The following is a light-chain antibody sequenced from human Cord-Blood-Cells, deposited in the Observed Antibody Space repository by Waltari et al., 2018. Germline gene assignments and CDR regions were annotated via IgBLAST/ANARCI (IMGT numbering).Light chain of an antibody. CDR1: SSDVGGYNY. V-gene: IGLV2-11*01. CDR2: DVS. Sequence: QPALTQPRSVSGSPGQSVPISCTGTSSDVGGYNYVSWSQQHPGKAPKLMIYDVSKRPSGVPDRFSGSKSGNTASLTISGLQAEDEADYYCCSYAGSYTLVFGGGTKLTVL. J-gene: IGLJ2*01. CDR3: CSYAGSYTLV.